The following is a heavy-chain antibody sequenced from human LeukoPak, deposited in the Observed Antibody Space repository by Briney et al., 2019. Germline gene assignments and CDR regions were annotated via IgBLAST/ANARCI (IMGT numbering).Heavy chain of an antibody. J-gene: IGHJ4*02. Sequence: SETLSLTCTVSGGSISSSSYYWGWIRQPPGKGLEWIGSIYYSGSTYYNPSLKSRVTISVDTSENQFSLKLSSVTAADTAVYYCARQGLTYYDILTGYRRSYFDYWGQGTLVTVSS. CDR2: IYYSGST. CDR3: ARQGLTYYDILTGYRRSYFDY. V-gene: IGHV4-39*01. D-gene: IGHD3-9*01. CDR1: GGSISSSSYY.